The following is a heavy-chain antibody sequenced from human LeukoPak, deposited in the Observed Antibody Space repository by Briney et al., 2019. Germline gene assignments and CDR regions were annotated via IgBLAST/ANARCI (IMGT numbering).Heavy chain of an antibody. Sequence: SETLSLTCTVSGGSISSSSYYWGWIRQPPGKGLEWIGSIYYSGSTYYNPSLKSRVTISVDTSKNQFSLKLSSVTAADTAVYYCARSLYGSGSYSDYFDYWGQGTLVTVSS. V-gene: IGHV4-39*01. J-gene: IGHJ4*02. CDR1: GGSISSSSYY. CDR2: IYYSGST. D-gene: IGHD3-10*01. CDR3: ARSLYGSGSYSDYFDY.